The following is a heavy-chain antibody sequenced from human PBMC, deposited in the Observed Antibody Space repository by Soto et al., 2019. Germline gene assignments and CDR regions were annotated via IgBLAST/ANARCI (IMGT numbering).Heavy chain of an antibody. V-gene: IGHV4-30-4*08. CDR1: AGSISSDGFY. CDR3: ARVTFTPNWFDS. CDR2: IYHSGGT. J-gene: IGHJ5*01. D-gene: IGHD3-16*01. Sequence: LSLTCSVSAGSISSDGFYWNWIRQPPGKGLEWIGYIYHSGGTYSSPSLRSRVTISVDTSKNQFTLKLSSVTAADSAVYFCARVTFTPNWFDSWGQGILVTVSS.